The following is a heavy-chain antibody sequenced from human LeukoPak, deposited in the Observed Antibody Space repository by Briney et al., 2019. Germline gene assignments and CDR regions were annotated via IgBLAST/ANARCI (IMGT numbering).Heavy chain of an antibody. J-gene: IGHJ4*02. V-gene: IGHV3-30*18. CDR1: GFTFSSYG. D-gene: IGHD1-1*01. CDR3: AKPRTLGTGYRGYFDY. CDR2: ISYDGSNK. Sequence: QPGRSLRLSCAASGFTFSSYGTHWVRQAPGKGLEWVAVISYDGSNKYYADSVKGRFTISRDNSKNTLYLQMNSLRAEDTAVYYCAKPRTLGTGYRGYFDYWGQGTLVTVSS.